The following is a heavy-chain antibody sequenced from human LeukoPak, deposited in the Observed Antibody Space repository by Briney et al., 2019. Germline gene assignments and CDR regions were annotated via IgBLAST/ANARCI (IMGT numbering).Heavy chain of an antibody. CDR3: ARHSGGRDSSGEYWYFDL. Sequence: PSETLSLTCTVSGGSISSYYWSWIRQPPGKRLEWIGYIYYSGSTNYNASLKSRVTISVDTSKHQFSLKRSSVTAADTAVYYWARHSGGRDSSGEYWYFDLWGRGTLVTVSS. V-gene: IGHV4-59*08. J-gene: IGHJ2*01. D-gene: IGHD3-22*01. CDR1: GGSISSYY. CDR2: IYYSGST.